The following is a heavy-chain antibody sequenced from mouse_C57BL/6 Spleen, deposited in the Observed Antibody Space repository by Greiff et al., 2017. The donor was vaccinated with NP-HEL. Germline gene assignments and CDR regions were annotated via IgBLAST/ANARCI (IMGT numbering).Heavy chain of an antibody. J-gene: IGHJ4*01. CDR1: GYAFRSSW. D-gene: IGHD1-1*01. Sequence: QVQLQQSGPELVKPGASVTISCKASGYAFRSSWMNWVKQRPGKGLEWIGRIYPGDGDTNYNGKFQGKATLTADKSSSTAYMQLSSLTSEDAVYYCGARPTVDDYAMDYWGQGTSVTVSS. CDR2: IYPGDGDT. V-gene: IGHV1-82*01. CDR3: ARPTVDDYAMDY.